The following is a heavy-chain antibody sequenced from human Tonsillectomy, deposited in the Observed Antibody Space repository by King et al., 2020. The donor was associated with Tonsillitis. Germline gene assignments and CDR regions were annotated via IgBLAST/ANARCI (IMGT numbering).Heavy chain of an antibody. V-gene: IGHV1-2*02. CDR3: AKVVGSGGYYYGLDV. Sequence: VQLVESGAEVKKPGASVNVSCKASGYTFTGYYMHWVRQAPGQGPEWMGWINPKRGGTNYAQKFQGRVTMTRDTSISTVYMELNSLGSDNTAVYYCAKVVGSGGYYYGLDVWGQGTTVTVSS. D-gene: IGHD2-15*01. CDR1: GYTFTGYY. J-gene: IGHJ6*02. CDR2: INPKRGGT.